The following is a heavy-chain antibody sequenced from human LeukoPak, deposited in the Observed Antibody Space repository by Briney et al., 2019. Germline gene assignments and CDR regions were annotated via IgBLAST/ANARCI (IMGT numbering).Heavy chain of an antibody. D-gene: IGHD3-22*01. Sequence: GSLRLSCAASGFTFSSYEMNWVRQPAGKGLEWIGRIYTSGSTNYNPSLKSRVTISVDTSKNQFSLKLSSVTAADTAVYYCARGVITMIVDDAFDIWGQGTMVTVSS. CDR1: GFTFSSYE. CDR3: ARGVITMIVDDAFDI. J-gene: IGHJ3*02. V-gene: IGHV4-4*07. CDR2: IYTSGST.